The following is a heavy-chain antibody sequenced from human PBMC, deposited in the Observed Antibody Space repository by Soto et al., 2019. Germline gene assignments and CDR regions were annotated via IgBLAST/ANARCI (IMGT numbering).Heavy chain of an antibody. CDR3: AKAAGALDI. D-gene: IGHD6-19*01. CDR2: ISYDGSNK. J-gene: IGHJ3*02. CDR1: GFTFSSYG. Sequence: GGSLRLSCAASGFTFSSYGMHWVRQAPGKGLEWVAVISYDGSNKYYADSVKGRFTISRDNSKNTLYLQMNSLRAEDTAVYYCAKAAGALDIWGQGTLVTVSS. V-gene: IGHV3-30*18.